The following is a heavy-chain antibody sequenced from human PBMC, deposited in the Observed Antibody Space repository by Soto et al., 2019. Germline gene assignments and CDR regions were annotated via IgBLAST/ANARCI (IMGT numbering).Heavy chain of an antibody. Sequence: KTSETLSLTCSVSGASISGGGFYWSWLRQSPGKGLEWIGHIYHTGSTFVSPSLKGRLTISLDTSKNQFSLDLSSVTAADTAMYYCARIEMASIKWGRGTLVTVSS. CDR2: IYHTGST. D-gene: IGHD5-12*01. CDR3: ARIEMASIK. J-gene: IGHJ4*02. V-gene: IGHV4-31*03. CDR1: GASISGGGFY.